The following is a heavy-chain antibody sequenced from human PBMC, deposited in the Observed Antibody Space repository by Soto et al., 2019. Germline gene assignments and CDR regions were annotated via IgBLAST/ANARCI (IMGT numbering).Heavy chain of an antibody. Sequence: SETLSLTCAVYGGSFSGYYWSWIRQPPGKGLEWIGEINHSGSTNYNPSPKSRVTISVDTSKNQFSLKLSSVTAADTAVYYCARGHIVVVPAAIRYYYYGMDVWGQGTTVTVSS. D-gene: IGHD2-2*02. J-gene: IGHJ6*02. CDR1: GGSFSGYY. CDR2: INHSGST. V-gene: IGHV4-34*01. CDR3: ARGHIVVVPAAIRYYYYGMDV.